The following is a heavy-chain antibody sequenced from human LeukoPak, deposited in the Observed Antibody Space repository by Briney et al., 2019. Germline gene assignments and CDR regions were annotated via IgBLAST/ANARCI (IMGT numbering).Heavy chain of an antibody. J-gene: IGHJ4*02. CDR2: IYCSGST. CDR3: ARGPTQHCSGGSCYLIFDY. CDR1: GGSIRSYY. Sequence: AETLSLTCTVYGGSIRSYYWSWIRQPPGKGLEWIGYIYCSGSTNYNPSLKSRVTISVDTSKNQFSLKLSSVTAADTAVYYCARGPTQHCSGGSCYLIFDYWGQGTLVTVSS. D-gene: IGHD2-15*01. V-gene: IGHV4-59*01.